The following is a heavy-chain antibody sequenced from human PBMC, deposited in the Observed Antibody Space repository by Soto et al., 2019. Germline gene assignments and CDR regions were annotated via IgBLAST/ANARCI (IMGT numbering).Heavy chain of an antibody. CDR2: IYYTGAA. CDR1: GGSIDTGGFY. D-gene: IGHD2-21*01. Sequence: QVQLQESGPGVVKPSQTLTLTCSVSGGSIDTGGFYWSWARQLPGKGLQWIGYIYYTGAAYYNPALKSRVVISLDTSANQFSLSLTSLTAADTAVYYCASGTFNDISFDSWGQGRLVTVSS. V-gene: IGHV4-31*03. J-gene: IGHJ4*02. CDR3: ASGTFNDISFDS.